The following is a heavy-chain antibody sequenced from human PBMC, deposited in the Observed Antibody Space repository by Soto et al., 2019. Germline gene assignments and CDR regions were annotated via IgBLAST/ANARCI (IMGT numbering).Heavy chain of an antibody. D-gene: IGHD3-3*01. J-gene: IGHJ4*02. CDR2: INPSGST. CDR1: GGSFSGYY. Sequence: SETLSLTCAVYGGSFSGYYWSWIRQPPGKGLEWIGQINPSGSTNYNPSLRSRITMSIDMSKDQFSLKLTSVTAADAAVYYCARENTIFGVVSLFFDFWGPGSLVTVSS. V-gene: IGHV4-34*10. CDR3: ARENTIFGVVSLFFDF.